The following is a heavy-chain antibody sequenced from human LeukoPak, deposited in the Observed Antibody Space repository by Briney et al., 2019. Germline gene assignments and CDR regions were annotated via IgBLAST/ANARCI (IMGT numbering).Heavy chain of an antibody. Sequence: ASVKVSCKASGYIFTGYYMHWVRQAPGQGLEWMGWISPNSGGTNYAQKFQGRVTMTRDTSISTAYMELSRLRSDDTAVYYCARDGVYDFWSVVYYYYMDVWGKGTTVTVSS. CDR3: ARDGVYDFWSVVYYYYMDV. J-gene: IGHJ6*03. V-gene: IGHV1-2*02. D-gene: IGHD3-3*01. CDR1: GYIFTGYY. CDR2: ISPNSGGT.